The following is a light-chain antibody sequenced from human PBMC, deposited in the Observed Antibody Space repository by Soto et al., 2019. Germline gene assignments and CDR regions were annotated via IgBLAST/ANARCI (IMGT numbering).Light chain of an antibody. J-gene: IGKJ2*01. CDR1: QSVSREF. V-gene: IGKV3-20*01. Sequence: EIILTQSPGTLSLSPGERATLSCRASQSVSREFLAWYQQQPGQAPRLLIYGASSRASGNPDRFSGSGPGTDFTLTLSGLEPEDSAVYYCQQYGTSPAYILGQGTKLEIK. CDR3: QQYGTSPAYI. CDR2: GAS.